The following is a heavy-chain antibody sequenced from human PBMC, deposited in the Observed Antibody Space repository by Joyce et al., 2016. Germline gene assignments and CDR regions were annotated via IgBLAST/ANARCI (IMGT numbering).Heavy chain of an antibody. D-gene: IGHD2-21*02. V-gene: IGHV3-23*01. CDR1: GFSFSSYS. Sequence: EVQLLESGGGLVQPGGSLRLSCAASGFSFSSYSMSWVRQAPGKGLEWVSRIVYTDGSTYYSDSVRGRFTISRDNSKNTLSLQMNSLRAEDSAVYYCATRGLYCGGDCLTYYFDSWGQGTLVTVSP. J-gene: IGHJ4*02. CDR3: ATRGLYCGGDCLTYYFDS. CDR2: IVYTDGST.